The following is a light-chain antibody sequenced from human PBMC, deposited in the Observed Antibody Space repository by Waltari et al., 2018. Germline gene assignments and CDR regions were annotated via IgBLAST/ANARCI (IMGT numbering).Light chain of an antibody. CDR1: SSNIGSNT. V-gene: IGLV1-44*01. CDR2: YTD. CDR3: AAWDDSLNGYV. Sequence: QSTLTQPSSASGTPGPRVTIPGSGTSSNIGSNTVNWYQQLPGTAPKPLIYYTDQRPSGVSDRFSGSKSGTSASLAFSGLQSEDEAHYYCAAWDDSLNGYVFGSGTEVTVL. J-gene: IGLJ1*01.